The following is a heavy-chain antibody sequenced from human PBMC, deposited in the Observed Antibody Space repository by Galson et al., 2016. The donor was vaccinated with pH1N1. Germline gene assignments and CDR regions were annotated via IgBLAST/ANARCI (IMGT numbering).Heavy chain of an antibody. V-gene: IGHV3-7*01. Sequence: SLRLSCAASGFDFNNYWMNWVRQAPGKGLEWVASIKEDGSEKLYGDSVKGRFTISRDNAKNSLYLQMNSLSVEDTSVYFCAREVGGRSSYWGQGALVTVSS. CDR3: AREVGGRSSY. CDR1: GFDFNNYW. D-gene: IGHD6-19*01. CDR2: IKEDGSEK. J-gene: IGHJ4*02.